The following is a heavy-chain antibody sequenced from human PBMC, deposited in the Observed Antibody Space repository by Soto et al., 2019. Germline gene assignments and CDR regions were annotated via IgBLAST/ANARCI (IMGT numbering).Heavy chain of an antibody. V-gene: IGHV1-69*08. CDR2: IIPILGIA. D-gene: IGHD3-9*01. CDR3: ARDHDYVILMGTRYGMDV. J-gene: IGHJ6*02. CDR1: GGTFSSYT. Sequence: QVQLVQSGAEVKKPGSSVKVSCKASGGTFSSYTISWVRQAPGQGLEWMGRIIPILGIANYAQKFQGRVTITADKSTSTAYMELSSLRSEDTAVYYCARDHDYVILMGTRYGMDVWGQGTTVTVSS.